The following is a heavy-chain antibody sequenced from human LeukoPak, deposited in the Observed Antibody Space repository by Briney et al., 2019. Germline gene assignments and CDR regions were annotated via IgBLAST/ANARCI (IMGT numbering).Heavy chain of an antibody. CDR1: GFTFSTYG. Sequence: GGSLRLSCAASGFTFSTYGMHWVRQAPGKGLEWVAVIWNDGSNKYYADSVKGRFTISRDNSKNTLYLQMNSLRAEDTAVYYCASPLSSQRDYFDYWGQGTLVTVSS. V-gene: IGHV3-33*03. CDR3: ASPLSSQRDYFDY. J-gene: IGHJ4*02. CDR2: IWNDGSNK. D-gene: IGHD2/OR15-2a*01.